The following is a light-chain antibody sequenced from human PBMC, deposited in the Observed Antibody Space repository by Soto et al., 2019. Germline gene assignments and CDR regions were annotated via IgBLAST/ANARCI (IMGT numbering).Light chain of an antibody. Sequence: QSALTQPASVSGSPGQSITISCTGTSSDVGGYNYVSWYQQHPGKAPKLMIYEVSNRPSGVSNRFSGSKSGNTASLTISGLQAEDAAYYYCTSATSSSPYVFGTGTKLTVL. J-gene: IGLJ1*01. CDR1: SSDVGGYNY. V-gene: IGLV2-14*01. CDR3: TSATSSSPYV. CDR2: EVS.